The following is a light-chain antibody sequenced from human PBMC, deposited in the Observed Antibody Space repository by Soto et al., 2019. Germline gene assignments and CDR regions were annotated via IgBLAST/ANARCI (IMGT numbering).Light chain of an antibody. CDR2: DVS. CDR3: SSYTSSSTLFYV. V-gene: IGLV2-14*01. Sequence: QSVLTQPASVSGSPGQSITISCTGTSSDVCGYNYVSWYQQHPGKAPKLMIYDVSNRPSGVSNRFSGSKSGNTASLTISGLQAEDEADYYCSSYTSSSTLFYVFGTGTKVPVL. CDR1: SSDVCGYNY. J-gene: IGLJ1*01.